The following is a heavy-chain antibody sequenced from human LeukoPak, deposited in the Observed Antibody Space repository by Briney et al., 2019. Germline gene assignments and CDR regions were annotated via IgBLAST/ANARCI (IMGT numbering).Heavy chain of an antibody. J-gene: IGHJ4*02. V-gene: IGHV3-20*04. D-gene: IGHD2-2*01. Sequence: GGSLRLSCTASGFAFDEHGMSCGRQVPGKGLERGSGINWSGGSTGDADPLRGRFTISRDNAKNSLHIQMDSLRAEDTALYYCARAPITSPFYFDYWGQGTLVTVSS. CDR1: GFAFDEHG. CDR2: INWSGGST. CDR3: ARAPITSPFYFDY.